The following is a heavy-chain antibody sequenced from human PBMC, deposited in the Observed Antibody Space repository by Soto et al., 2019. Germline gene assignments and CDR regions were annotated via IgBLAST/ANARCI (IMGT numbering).Heavy chain of an antibody. Sequence: PSETLSLTCTVSGGSISSGGYYWSWIRQHPGKGLEWIGYIYYSGSTYYNPSLKSRVTISVDTSKNQFSLKLSSVTAADTAVYYCARDYGSGSYIGYFYYWGQGTLVTVSS. CDR3: ARDYGSGSYIGYFYY. CDR1: GGSISSGGYY. V-gene: IGHV4-31*03. J-gene: IGHJ4*02. D-gene: IGHD3-10*01. CDR2: IYYSGST.